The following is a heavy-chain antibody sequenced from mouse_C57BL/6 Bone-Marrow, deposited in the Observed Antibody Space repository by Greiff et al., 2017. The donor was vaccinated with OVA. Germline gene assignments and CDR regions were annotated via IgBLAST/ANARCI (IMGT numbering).Heavy chain of an antibody. CDR1: GYTFTSYW. Sequence: QVQLQQPGAELVKPGASVKLSCKASGYTFTSYWMHWVKQRPGQGLEWIGMIHPNSGSTNYNEKFKSKATLTVDKSSSTAYMQLSSLTSEDSAVYYGARGGCYDYAMDYWGQGTSVTVSS. CDR3: ARGGCYDYAMDY. D-gene: IGHD1-1*01. J-gene: IGHJ4*01. V-gene: IGHV1-64*01. CDR2: IHPNSGST.